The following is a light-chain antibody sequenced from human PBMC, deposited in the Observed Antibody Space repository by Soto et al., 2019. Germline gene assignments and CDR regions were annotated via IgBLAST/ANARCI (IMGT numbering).Light chain of an antibody. Sequence: DIQLTQSPSFLSASVGDRVTITCRASQAISRYLAWYQQKAGKAPKLLIYAASTLQKGVPSRFSGSGSGTEFTLTISSLQPDEFATYYCQQLNTYPLFTFGPGTEVDI. CDR2: AAS. CDR1: QAISRY. V-gene: IGKV1-9*01. CDR3: QQLNTYPLFT. J-gene: IGKJ3*01.